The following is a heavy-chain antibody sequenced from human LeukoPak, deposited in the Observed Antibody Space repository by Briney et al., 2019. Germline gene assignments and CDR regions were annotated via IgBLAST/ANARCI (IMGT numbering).Heavy chain of an antibody. Sequence: SETLSLTCAVYGGSFSSFYWSWIRQPPGKGLEWIGYIHYSGSTNYNPSLKSRVTISVDTSKNQFSLKLSSVTAADTAVYYCARAFRGGGFSYYFDYWGQGTLVTVSS. J-gene: IGHJ4*02. D-gene: IGHD2-15*01. V-gene: IGHV4-59*01. CDR2: IHYSGST. CDR3: ARAFRGGGFSYYFDY. CDR1: GGSFSSFY.